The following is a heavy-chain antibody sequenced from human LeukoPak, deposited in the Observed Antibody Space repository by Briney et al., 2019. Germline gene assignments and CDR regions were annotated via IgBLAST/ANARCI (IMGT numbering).Heavy chain of an antibody. Sequence: SETLSLTCAVYGGSFSGYYWSWIRQPPGKGLEWIGEINHSGSTNYNPSLKSRVTISVDTSKNQFSLKLSSVTAADTAVYYCARDSMITFGGVVPYNWFDPWGQGTLVTVSS. CDR2: INHSGST. CDR1: GGSFSGYY. J-gene: IGHJ5*02. CDR3: ARDSMITFGGVVPYNWFDP. V-gene: IGHV4-34*01. D-gene: IGHD3-16*01.